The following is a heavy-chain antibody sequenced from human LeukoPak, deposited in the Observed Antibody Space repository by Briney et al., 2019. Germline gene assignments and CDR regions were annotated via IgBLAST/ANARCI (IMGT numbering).Heavy chain of an antibody. CDR1: GGSISSYY. CDR2: IYYSGST. J-gene: IGHJ4*02. D-gene: IGHD3-22*01. V-gene: IGHV4-59*01. CDR3: ASEAYYYDSSGYYKY. Sequence: PSETLSLTCTVSGGSISSYYWSWIRQPPGKGLEWVGYIYYSGSTNYNPSLKIRVTISVDTSKNQFSLKLSSVTAADTAVYYCASEAYYYDSSGYYKYWGQGTLVTVSS.